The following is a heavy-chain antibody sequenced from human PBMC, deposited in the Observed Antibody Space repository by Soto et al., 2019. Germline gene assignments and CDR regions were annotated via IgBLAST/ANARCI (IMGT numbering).Heavy chain of an antibody. D-gene: IGHD3-9*01. Sequence: GGSLRLSCAASGFTFSSYAMSWVRQAPGKGLEWVSAISGSGGSTYYADSVKGRFTISRDNSKNTLYLQMNSLRAEDTAVYYCAKDRVYYDILTGYYSRDAFDIWGQGTMVTVSS. V-gene: IGHV3-23*01. CDR1: GFTFSSYA. CDR2: ISGSGGST. CDR3: AKDRVYYDILTGYYSRDAFDI. J-gene: IGHJ3*02.